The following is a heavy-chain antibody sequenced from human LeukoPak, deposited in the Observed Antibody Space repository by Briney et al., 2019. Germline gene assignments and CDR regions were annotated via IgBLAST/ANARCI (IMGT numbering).Heavy chain of an antibody. D-gene: IGHD3-3*02. CDR1: GGSISSGSYY. V-gene: IGHV4-61*02. Sequence: PSQTLSLTCTVSGGSISSGSYYWSWIRQPAGKGLEWIGRIYTSGSTNYNPSLKSRVTISVDTSKNQFSLKLSSVTAADTAVYYSARAFYPGYYSYMAVWGKGTTVTVSS. CDR2: IYTSGST. J-gene: IGHJ6*03. CDR3: ARAFYPGYYSYMAV.